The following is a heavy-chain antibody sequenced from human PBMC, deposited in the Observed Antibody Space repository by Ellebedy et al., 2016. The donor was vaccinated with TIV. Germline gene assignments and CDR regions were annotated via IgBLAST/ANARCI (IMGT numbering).Heavy chain of an antibody. Sequence: GESLKISXTVSGVTVSGNYINWVRQAPGKGLEWVSVMFSGGSTYYADSVKGRFTVSRDNSRNTLYLQMNSLRAEDTAVDYCGRGSSGNYYAVDVWGQGTTVTVSS. V-gene: IGHV3-53*01. CDR2: MFSGGST. D-gene: IGHD1-1*01. J-gene: IGHJ6*02. CDR1: GVTVSGNY. CDR3: GRGSSGNYYAVDV.